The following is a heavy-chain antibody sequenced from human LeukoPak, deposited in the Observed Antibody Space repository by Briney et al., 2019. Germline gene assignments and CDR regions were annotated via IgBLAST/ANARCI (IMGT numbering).Heavy chain of an antibody. D-gene: IGHD5-18*01. CDR2: INAGNGNT. CDR3: ARSGYSYGMFDY. Sequence: LGASVKVSCKASGYTFTRYAMHWVRQAPGQRLEWMGWINAGNGNTKYSQKFQGRVTITRDTSASTAYMELSSLRSEDTAVYYCARSGYSYGMFDYWGQGPLVTVSS. V-gene: IGHV1-3*01. CDR1: GYTFTRYA. J-gene: IGHJ4*02.